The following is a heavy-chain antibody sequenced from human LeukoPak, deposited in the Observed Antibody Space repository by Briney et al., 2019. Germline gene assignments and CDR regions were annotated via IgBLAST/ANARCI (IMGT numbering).Heavy chain of an antibody. CDR2: IVVGSGNT. V-gene: IGHV1-58*02. CDR3: ASDSFWSGYYGL. CDR1: GYTFTSYD. Sequence: EASVKVSCKASGYTFTSYDINWVRQATGQGLEWIGWIVVGSGNTNYAQKFQERVTITRDMSTSTAYMELSSLRSEDTAVYYCASDSFWSGYYGLWGQGTLVTVSS. J-gene: IGHJ4*02. D-gene: IGHD3-3*01.